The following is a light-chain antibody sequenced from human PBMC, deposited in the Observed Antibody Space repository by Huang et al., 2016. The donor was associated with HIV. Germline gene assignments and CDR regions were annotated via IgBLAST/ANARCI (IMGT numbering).Light chain of an antibody. V-gene: IGKV1-39*01. J-gene: IGKJ4*01. CDR1: QSITTY. Sequence: DIQMTQSPSSLSASVGDRVTITCRASQSITTYLNWYHHKPGKAPKLLIYAASSLQSGVPSRFSGSGSGTHFTLTISSLQPEDFATYYCQQTYDTPPLTFGGGTKVEMK. CDR3: QQTYDTPPLT. CDR2: AAS.